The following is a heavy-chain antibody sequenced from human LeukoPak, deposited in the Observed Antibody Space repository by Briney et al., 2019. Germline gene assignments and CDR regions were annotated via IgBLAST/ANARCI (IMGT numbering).Heavy chain of an antibody. D-gene: IGHD2-15*01. CDR1: GFTFSSYV. V-gene: IGHV3-23*01. J-gene: IGHJ4*02. CDR3: AKVGGGGYPYYFDY. CDR2: ITDSGGDT. Sequence: GGSLRLSCAASGFTFSSYVMSWVRQAPGKELEWVSAITDSGGDTYYADSVKGRFTISRDNSKNTLYLQMNSLRAEDTGVFYCAKVGGGGYPYYFDYWGQGTLVTVSS.